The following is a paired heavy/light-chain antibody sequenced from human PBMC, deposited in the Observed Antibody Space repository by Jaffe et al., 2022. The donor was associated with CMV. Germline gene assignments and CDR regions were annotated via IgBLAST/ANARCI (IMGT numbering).Light chain of an antibody. V-gene: IGKV1-9*01. CDR1: QGISGY. CDR2: AGS. Sequence: DIQLTQSPSFLSASVGDRVTITCRASQGISGYLAWYQQKPGKAPNLLIYAGSTLQSGVPSRFSGSGSGTEFTLTISNLQPEDFATYYCQQGTFGGGTKVEI. CDR3: QQGT. J-gene: IGKJ4*01.
Heavy chain of an antibody. CDR3: ARHVRQEYFHDGRGYFYDYFDS. CDR1: GGSIISDTYY. D-gene: IGHD3-22*01. CDR2: INSSGDK. Sequence: QVQLQESGPRLARPSETLFLTCTVSGGSIISDTYYWSWIRQSPGKGLEWIGAINSSGDKYNSGSLNSRVAMSVDMSKNQFSLSLSSVTAADTAVYYCARHVRQEYFHDGRGYFYDYFDSWGQGALVSVSS. V-gene: IGHV4-39*01. J-gene: IGHJ4*02.